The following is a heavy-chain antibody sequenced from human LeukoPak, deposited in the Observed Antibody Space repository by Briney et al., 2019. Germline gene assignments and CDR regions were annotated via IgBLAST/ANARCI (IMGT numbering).Heavy chain of an antibody. CDR2: IYSGGNT. Sequence: GGSLRLSCAASGFTFSSYGMHWVRQAPGKGLEWVSVIYSGGNTYYADSVKGRFTISRDNSKNTLYLQMNSLRAEDTAVYYCARWYSVGWNYYFDLWGRGTLVTVSS. CDR1: GFTFSSYG. CDR3: ARWYSVGWNYYFDL. J-gene: IGHJ2*01. V-gene: IGHV3-66*01. D-gene: IGHD1-7*01.